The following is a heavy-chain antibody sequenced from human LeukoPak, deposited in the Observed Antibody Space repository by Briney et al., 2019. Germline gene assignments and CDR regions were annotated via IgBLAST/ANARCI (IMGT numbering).Heavy chain of an antibody. D-gene: IGHD1-26*01. V-gene: IGHV3-23*01. Sequence: GGSLRLSCLTSGFTLSTNAMSWVRQAPGKGLEWISGISGSGASTYYADSVKGRFTISRDDSRNTLYLQMNSLRAEDTAVYFCAKYSGSYYYPPNWDSWGQGTLVTVSS. CDR2: ISGSGAST. CDR1: GFTLSTNA. J-gene: IGHJ4*02. CDR3: AKYSGSYYYPPNWDS.